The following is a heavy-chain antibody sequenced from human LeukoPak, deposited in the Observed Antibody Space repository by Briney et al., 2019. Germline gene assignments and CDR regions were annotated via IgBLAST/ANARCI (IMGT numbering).Heavy chain of an antibody. Sequence: GGSLRLSCAASGFTSDDYAMHWVRQAPGKGLEWVSYISSSGSTIYYADSVKGRFTISRDNAKNSLYLQMNSLRAEDTAVYYCAELGITMIGGVWGKGTTVTISS. CDR1: GFTSDDYA. CDR3: AELGITMIGGV. CDR2: ISSSGSTI. V-gene: IGHV3-48*03. J-gene: IGHJ6*04. D-gene: IGHD3-10*02.